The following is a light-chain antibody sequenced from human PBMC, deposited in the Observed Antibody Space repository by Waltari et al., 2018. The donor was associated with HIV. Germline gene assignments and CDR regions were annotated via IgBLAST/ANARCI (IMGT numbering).Light chain of an antibody. V-gene: IGKV1-9*01. CDR2: AAA. CDR3: QQLNSDPFT. J-gene: IGKJ3*01. Sequence: DIQLTQSPSFLSVSVRDRVTITCRDSQDISNNLAWYQQKPGTVPKLLIHAAATLQSGVPSRFSGSGSGPEFTLTITSLQPDDFATYYCQQLNSDPFTFGPGTQVDIK. CDR1: QDISNN.